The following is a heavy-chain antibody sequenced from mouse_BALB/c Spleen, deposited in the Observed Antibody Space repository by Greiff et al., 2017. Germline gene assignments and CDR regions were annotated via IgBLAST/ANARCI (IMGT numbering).Heavy chain of an antibody. V-gene: IGHV1-54*01. CDR3: ARGDGGFFDY. J-gene: IGHJ2*01. CDR2: INPGSGGT. D-gene: IGHD3-3*01. Sequence: QVQLQQSGAELVRPGTSVKVSCKASGYAFTNYLIEWVKQRPGQGLEWIGVINPGSGGTNYNEKFKGKATLTADKSSSTAYMQLSSLTSDDSAVYFCARGDGGFFDYWGQGTTLTVSS. CDR1: GYAFTNYL.